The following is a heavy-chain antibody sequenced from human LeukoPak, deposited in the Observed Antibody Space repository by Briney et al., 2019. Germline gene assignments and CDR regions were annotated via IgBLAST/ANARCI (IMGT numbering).Heavy chain of an antibody. Sequence: GGSLRLSCAASGFTFTKYWMTWVRQGPGKGREWVANINQDGSERFYVDSVKGRFTISRDNAKNSLYLQMTSLGAEDTAVYYCARGLDCISTSCYLDTWGQGTLVTVSS. V-gene: IGHV3-7*01. D-gene: IGHD2-2*01. J-gene: IGHJ5*02. CDR1: GFTFTKYW. CDR3: ARGLDCISTSCYLDT. CDR2: INQDGSER.